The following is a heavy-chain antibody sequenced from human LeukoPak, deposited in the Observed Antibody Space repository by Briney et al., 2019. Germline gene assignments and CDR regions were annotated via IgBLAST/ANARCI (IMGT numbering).Heavy chain of an antibody. J-gene: IGHJ4*02. D-gene: IGHD5-12*01. CDR3: ARGPISGYVHPFDY. CDR2: IIPIFGTA. Sequence: ASVTVSCKASGYTFTSYYMHWVRQAPGQGLEWMGGIIPIFGTANYAQKFQGRVTITTDESTSTAYMELSSLRSEDTAVYYCARGPISGYVHPFDYWGQGTLVTVSS. CDR1: GYTFTSYY. V-gene: IGHV1-69*05.